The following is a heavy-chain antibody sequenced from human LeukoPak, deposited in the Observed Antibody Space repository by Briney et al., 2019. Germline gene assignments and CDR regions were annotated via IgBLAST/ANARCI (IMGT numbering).Heavy chain of an antibody. CDR3: ARDGYCSSTNCYGGY. CDR1: GFTFSSYA. D-gene: IGHD2-2*01. V-gene: IGHV3-23*01. J-gene: IGHJ4*02. CDR2: ISVSGGNT. Sequence: GGSLRLSCAASGFTFSSYAMSWVRQAPGKGLEWVSTISVSGGNTYYADSVKGRFTISRDNAKNSLYLQMSSLRAEDTAVYYCARDGYCSSTNCYGGYWGQGSLVTVSS.